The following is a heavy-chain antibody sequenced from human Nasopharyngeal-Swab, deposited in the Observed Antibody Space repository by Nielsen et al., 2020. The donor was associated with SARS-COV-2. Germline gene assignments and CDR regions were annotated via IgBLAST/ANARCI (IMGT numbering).Heavy chain of an antibody. J-gene: IGHJ4*02. V-gene: IGHV4-30-4*08. D-gene: IGHD2-2*01. CDR1: GGSISSGDYY. CDR3: ARGRAVSVVPAAHLDH. CDR2: IYYSGST. Sequence: SETLSLTCTVSGGSISSGDYYWSWIRRPPGKGLEWIGYIYYSGSTYYNPSLKSRVTTSVDTSKNQFSLKLSSVTAADTAVYYCARGRAVSVVPAAHLDHWGQGTLVTVSS.